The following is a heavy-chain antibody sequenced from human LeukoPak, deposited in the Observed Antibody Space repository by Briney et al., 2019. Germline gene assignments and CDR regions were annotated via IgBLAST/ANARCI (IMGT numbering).Heavy chain of an antibody. CDR3: ARGRYSSSWYGYYFDY. CDR1: GFTFSSYW. Sequence: GGSLRLSCAASGFTFSSYWMSWVRQAPGKGLEWVSVIYSGGTRYYADSVKGRFTISRDNSKNTLYVQMNSLRVEDTAVYYCARGRYSSSWYGYYFDYWGQGSLVTVSS. V-gene: IGHV3-66*01. J-gene: IGHJ4*02. CDR2: IYSGGTR. D-gene: IGHD6-13*01.